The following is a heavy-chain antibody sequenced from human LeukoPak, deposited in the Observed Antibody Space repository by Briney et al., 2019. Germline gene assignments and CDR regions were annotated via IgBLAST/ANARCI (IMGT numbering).Heavy chain of an antibody. Sequence: PSETLSLTCTVSGGSISSYYWSWIRQPAGKGLEWIGRIYTSGSTNYNPSLKSRVTMSVDTFKNQFSLKLSSVTAADTAVYYCARVAAVAGYYYYYYMDVWGKGTTVTVSS. CDR1: GGSISSYY. J-gene: IGHJ6*03. D-gene: IGHD6-19*01. CDR2: IYTSGST. V-gene: IGHV4-4*07. CDR3: ARVAAVAGYYYYYYMDV.